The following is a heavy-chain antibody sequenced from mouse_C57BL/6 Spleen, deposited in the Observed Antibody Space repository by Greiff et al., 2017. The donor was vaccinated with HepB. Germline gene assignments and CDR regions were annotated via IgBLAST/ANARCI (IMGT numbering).Heavy chain of an antibody. V-gene: IGHV3-6*01. CDR3: ARNYDYGQGPGFAY. CDR2: ISYDGSN. Sequence: EVQLQQSGPGLVKPSQSLSLTCSVTGYSITSGYYWNWIRQFPGNKLEWMGSISYDGSNNYNPSLKNRISITRDKSKNQFFLKLNSVTTEDTATYYCARNYDYGQGPGFAYWGQGTLVTVSA. D-gene: IGHD2-4*01. CDR1: GYSITSGYY. J-gene: IGHJ3*01.